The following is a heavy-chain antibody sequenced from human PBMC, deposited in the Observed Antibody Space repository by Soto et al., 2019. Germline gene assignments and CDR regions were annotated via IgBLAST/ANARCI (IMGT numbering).Heavy chain of an antibody. J-gene: IGHJ6*02. CDR2: ISGSGESI. CDR3: ARDRHGSDWYTYYFYTLAV. D-gene: IGHD6-13*01. V-gene: IGHV3-23*01. CDR1: GFIFSDYA. Sequence: EVQLLESGGGLVQPGESLRLSCAASGFIFSDYAMTWVRQAPGKGLEWVSGISGSGESIYYADSVEGRFTISRDNSKYTLYLQMNSLRGEDTAVYYCARDRHGSDWYTYYFYTLAVWGQGTTVTVSS.